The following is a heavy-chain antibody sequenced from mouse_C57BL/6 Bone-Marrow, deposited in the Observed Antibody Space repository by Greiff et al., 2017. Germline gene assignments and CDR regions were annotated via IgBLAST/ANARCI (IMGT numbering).Heavy chain of an antibody. CDR2: IYPRSGNT. CDR3: ARWAHSKGAWFAY. D-gene: IGHD2-5*01. CDR1: GYTFTSYG. J-gene: IGHJ3*01. V-gene: IGHV1-81*01. Sequence: QVQLQQSGAELARPGASVKLSCKASGYTFTSYGISWVKQRTGQGLEWIGEIYPRSGNTYYNEKFKGKATLTADKSYSTAYMELRSLTSEDSAVYFCARWAHSKGAWFAYWGQGTLVTVSA.